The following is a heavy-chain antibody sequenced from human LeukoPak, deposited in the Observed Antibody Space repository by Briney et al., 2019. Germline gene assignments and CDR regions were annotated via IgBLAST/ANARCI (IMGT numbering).Heavy chain of an antibody. CDR3: ARGEGRIVGATGEFDY. V-gene: IGHV1-18*01. CDR2: ISAYNGNT. CDR1: GYTFTSYG. J-gene: IGHJ4*02. Sequence: ASVKVSCKASGYTFTSYGISWVRQAPGQGLEWMGWISAYNGNTNYAQKLQGRVTITRDTSASTAYMELSSLRSEDTAVYYCARGEGRIVGATGEFDYWGQGTLVTVSS. D-gene: IGHD1-26*01.